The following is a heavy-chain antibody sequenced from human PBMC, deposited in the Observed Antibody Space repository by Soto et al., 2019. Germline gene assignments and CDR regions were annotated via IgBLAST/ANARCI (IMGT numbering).Heavy chain of an antibody. D-gene: IGHD3-16*01. CDR2: INHSGST. J-gene: IGHJ6*03. Sequence: QVQLQQWGAGLLKPSETLSLTCAVYGGSFSGYYWSWIRQPPGKGLEWIGEINHSGSTNYNPSPRSRGTISVDTSKNQFALKLSSVTAADTAVYYCARAPGGGVKRYYYYYYMDVWGKGTTVTVSS. CDR3: ARAPGGGVKRYYYYYYMDV. CDR1: GGSFSGYY. V-gene: IGHV4-34*01.